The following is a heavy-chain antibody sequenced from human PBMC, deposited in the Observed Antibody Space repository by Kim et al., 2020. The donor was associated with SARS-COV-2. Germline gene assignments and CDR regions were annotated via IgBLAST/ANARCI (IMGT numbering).Heavy chain of an antibody. CDR1: GGSFSGYY. CDR3: ARGLSRRRRYFDWLLEPFDY. CDR2: INHSGST. V-gene: IGHV4-34*01. J-gene: IGHJ4*02. Sequence: SETLSLTCAVYGGSFSGYYWSWIRQPPGKGLEWIGEINHSGSTNYNPSLKSRVTISVDTSKNQFSLKLSSVTAADTAVYYCARGLSRRRRYFDWLLEPFDYWGQGTLVTVSS. D-gene: IGHD3-9*01.